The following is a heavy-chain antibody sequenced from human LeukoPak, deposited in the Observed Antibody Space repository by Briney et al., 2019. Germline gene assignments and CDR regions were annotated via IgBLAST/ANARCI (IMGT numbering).Heavy chain of an antibody. D-gene: IGHD6-19*01. CDR1: GFTFSNYA. CDR2: MSGSGVST. Sequence: GGSLRLSCAASGFTFSNYAMSWVRQAPGKGLEWVSAMSGSGVSTYYTDSVKGRFTISRDNSKNTLYLQMSSLRAEDTAIYYCARAYSSGWYYFDYWGQGTLVTVSS. J-gene: IGHJ4*02. V-gene: IGHV3-23*01. CDR3: ARAYSSGWYYFDY.